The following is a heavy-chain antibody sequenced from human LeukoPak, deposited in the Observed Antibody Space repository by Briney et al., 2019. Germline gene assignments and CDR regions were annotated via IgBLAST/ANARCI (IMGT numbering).Heavy chain of an antibody. Sequence: PSETLSLTCAVSGVSISSSGYYWGWIRQPPGKGLEWIGSIYYSGSTYYNPSLKSRVTISVDTAKNQFSLKLSSVTAADTAVYYCASRKAATTFDYWGQGTLVTVSS. V-gene: IGHV4-39*01. CDR2: IYYSGST. CDR3: ASRKAATTFDY. D-gene: IGHD1-1*01. J-gene: IGHJ4*02. CDR1: GVSISSSGYY.